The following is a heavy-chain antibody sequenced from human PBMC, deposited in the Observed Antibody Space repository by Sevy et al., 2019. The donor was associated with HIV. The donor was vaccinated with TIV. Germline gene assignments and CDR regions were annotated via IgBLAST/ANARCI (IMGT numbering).Heavy chain of an antibody. D-gene: IGHD6-13*01. V-gene: IGHV1-69*13. Sequence: ASVKVSCKASGRTFRNYALSWVRQAPGQGLEWMGGIIPMFETANYVEKFQVRVTITADESTNTAYMELSSLRSEDTAIYYCARSISWYASFDSWGQGTLVTVSS. CDR1: GRTFRNYA. J-gene: IGHJ4*02. CDR2: IIPMFETA. CDR3: ARSISWYASFDS.